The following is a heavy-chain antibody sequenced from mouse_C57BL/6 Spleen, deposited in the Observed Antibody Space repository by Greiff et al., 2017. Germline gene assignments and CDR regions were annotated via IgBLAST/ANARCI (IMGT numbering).Heavy chain of an antibody. D-gene: IGHD4-1*02. Sequence: VQLQQSGAELVKPGASVKLSCKASGYTFTSYWMHWVKQRPGQGLEWIGMIHPNSGSTNYNEKFKSKDTLTVDKSSSTAYMQLSSLTSEDSAVYYCARTLQLGDYFDYWGQGTTLTVSS. J-gene: IGHJ2*01. CDR1: GYTFTSYW. V-gene: IGHV1-64*01. CDR2: IHPNSGST. CDR3: ARTLQLGDYFDY.